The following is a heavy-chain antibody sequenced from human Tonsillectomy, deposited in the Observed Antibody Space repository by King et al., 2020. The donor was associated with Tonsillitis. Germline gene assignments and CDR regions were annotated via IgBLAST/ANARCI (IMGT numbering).Heavy chain of an antibody. CDR1: GYSFSSYW. CDR2: IHPGDSDT. CDR3: ARHREQWLGPIGY. J-gene: IGHJ4*02. Sequence: VQLVESGAEVKKPGESLKISCKGSGYSFSSYWIDWVRQMPGKGLEWMGTIHPGDSDTRYSPSFQGQVTISADKSINTAYLQWSSLKASDTAIYYCARHREQWLGPIGYWGQGTLVTVSS. V-gene: IGHV5-51*01. D-gene: IGHD6-19*01.